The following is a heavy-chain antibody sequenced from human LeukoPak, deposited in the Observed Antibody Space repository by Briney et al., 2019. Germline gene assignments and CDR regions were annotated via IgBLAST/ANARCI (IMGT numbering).Heavy chain of an antibody. J-gene: IGHJ3*02. Sequence: EASVKVSCKASGYTFTSYAMHWVRQAPGQRLEWMGWINAGNGNTKYSQKFQGRVTITADKSTNAAHMELSRLESGDTAVYYCTREGVYAPDPSSYHRDAFDIWGQGTVVIVSS. CDR1: GYTFTSYA. V-gene: IGHV1-3*01. CDR2: INAGNGNT. D-gene: IGHD3-16*02. CDR3: TREGVYAPDPSSYHRDAFDI.